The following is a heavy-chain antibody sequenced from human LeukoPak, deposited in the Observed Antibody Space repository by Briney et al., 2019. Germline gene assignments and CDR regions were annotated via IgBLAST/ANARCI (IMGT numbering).Heavy chain of an antibody. Sequence: SETRSLTCAVYGGSFSSYYWNWIRQPPRKGVEWIGEINHSGSTNYNPSLKSRVTISVDTSKNQFSLKLSSVTAADTAVYYCARERGPSNRKQRGQERDLRYWGQGTLVTVSS. CDR1: GGSFSSYY. D-gene: IGHD6-25*01. CDR2: INHSGST. J-gene: IGHJ4*02. CDR3: ARERGPSNRKQRGQERDLRY. V-gene: IGHV4-34*01.